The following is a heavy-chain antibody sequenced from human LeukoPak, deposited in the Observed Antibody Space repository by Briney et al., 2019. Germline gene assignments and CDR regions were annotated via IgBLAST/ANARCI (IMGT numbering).Heavy chain of an antibody. D-gene: IGHD1-26*01. J-gene: IGHJ4*02. V-gene: IGHV3-20*04. CDR2: INWNGGST. CDR3: VKRGATVRRTYFFDS. Sequence: PGGSLRLSCAASGFTFDDYGMSWVRQAPGKGLEWVAGINWNGGSTGYADSVKGRFTISRDNAKTSLYLQMNSLRVEDTSFYYCVKRGATVRRTYFFDSWGQGALVTVSS. CDR1: GFTFDDYG.